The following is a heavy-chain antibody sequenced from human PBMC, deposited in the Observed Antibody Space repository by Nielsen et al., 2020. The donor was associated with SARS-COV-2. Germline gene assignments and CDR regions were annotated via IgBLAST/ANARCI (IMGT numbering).Heavy chain of an antibody. D-gene: IGHD3-10*01. J-gene: IGHJ6*02. V-gene: IGHV1-18*01. CDR2: ISAYNGNT. Sequence: WVRQAPGQGLEWMGWISAYNGNTNYAQKFQGRVTITADKSTSTAYMELSSLRSEDTAVYYCAREGITMVRGVINPYYGMDVWGQGTTVTVSS. CDR3: AREGITMVRGVINPYYGMDV.